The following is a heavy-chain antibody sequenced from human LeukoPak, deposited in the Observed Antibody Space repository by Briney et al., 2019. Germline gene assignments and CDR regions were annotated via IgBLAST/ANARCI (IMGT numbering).Heavy chain of an antibody. Sequence: PGGSLRLSCAASGFTFSNYDMNWVRQAPGKGLEWVSSISGSSSYIYYADSVKGRFTISRDNAKNSLYLQMNSLRAEDTAVYYCARDYGSGSYFYDYWGQGTLVTVSS. CDR2: ISGSSSYI. CDR3: ARDYGSGSYFYDY. D-gene: IGHD3-10*01. CDR1: GFTFSNYD. J-gene: IGHJ4*02. V-gene: IGHV3-21*01.